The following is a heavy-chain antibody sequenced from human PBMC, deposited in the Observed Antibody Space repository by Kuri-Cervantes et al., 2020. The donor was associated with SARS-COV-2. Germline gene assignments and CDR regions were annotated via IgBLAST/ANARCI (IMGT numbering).Heavy chain of an antibody. CDR1: GFTFSSYS. Sequence: GGSLRLSCAASGFTFSSYSMHWVRQAPGKGLEWVAVILYDGNDKYYADSVKGRFTISRDNSKSTVYLQMNSLRSDDTAVYYCARDSPYCSSTSCYGDAFDIWGQGTMVTVSS. V-gene: IGHV3-30*04. CDR2: ILYDGNDK. D-gene: IGHD2-2*01. CDR3: ARDSPYCSSTSCYGDAFDI. J-gene: IGHJ3*02.